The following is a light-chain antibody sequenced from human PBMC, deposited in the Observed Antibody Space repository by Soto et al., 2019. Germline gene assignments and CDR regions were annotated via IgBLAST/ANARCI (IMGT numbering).Light chain of an antibody. CDR2: EVS. Sequence: QSALTQPPSASGSPGQAVTISCTGTSSDVGYYNYVSWFQQHPGKGPKLRIYEVSKRPSGVPDRFSGSKSGNTASLTVSGLQAEDEDDYYCSSHAGYNNFYVFGSGTKVTV. V-gene: IGLV2-8*01. CDR1: SSDVGYYNY. CDR3: SSHAGYNNFYV. J-gene: IGLJ1*01.